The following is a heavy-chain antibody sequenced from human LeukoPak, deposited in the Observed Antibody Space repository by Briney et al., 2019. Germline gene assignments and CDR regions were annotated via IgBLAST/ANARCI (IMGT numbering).Heavy chain of an antibody. V-gene: IGHV3-21*01. CDR1: GFTFSSYS. D-gene: IGHD2-15*01. CDR3: ARDGGDCSGGSCYKGDVDY. J-gene: IGHJ4*02. CDR2: ISSSSSYI. Sequence: GGSLRLSCAASGFTFSSYSMNWVRQAPGKGLEWVSSISSSSSYIYYADSVKGRFTISRDNAKNSLYLQMNSLRAEDTAVYYCARDGGDCSGGSCYKGDVDYWGQGTLVTVSS.